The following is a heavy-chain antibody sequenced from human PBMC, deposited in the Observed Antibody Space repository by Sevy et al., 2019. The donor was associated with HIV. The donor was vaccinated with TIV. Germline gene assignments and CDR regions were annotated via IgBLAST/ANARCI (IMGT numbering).Heavy chain of an antibody. J-gene: IGHJ4*02. D-gene: IGHD3-10*01. CDR1: GFTVSSNY. Sequence: GGSLRLSCTASGFTVSSNYMTWVRQAPGKGLEWVSVLYSNGSPLYADSVMGRFTISRDSSENTLYLQMNSLRAEDTAVYYCATDRGGIPFDSWGQGTLVTVSS. V-gene: IGHV3-53*01. CDR2: LYSNGSP. CDR3: ATDRGGIPFDS.